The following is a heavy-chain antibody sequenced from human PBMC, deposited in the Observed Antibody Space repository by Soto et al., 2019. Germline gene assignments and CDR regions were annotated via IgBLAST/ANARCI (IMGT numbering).Heavy chain of an antibody. CDR2: ISGSGGST. D-gene: IGHD2-15*01. CDR1: GFTFSSYA. V-gene: IGHV3-23*01. Sequence: GGSLRLSCAASGFTFSSYAMSWVRQAPGKGLEWVSAISGSGGSTYYADSVKGRFTISRDNSKNTLYLQMNSLRAEDAAVYYCAKEYCSGGSCTHYYYYSYGMDVWGQGTTVTV. J-gene: IGHJ6*02. CDR3: AKEYCSGGSCTHYYYYSYGMDV.